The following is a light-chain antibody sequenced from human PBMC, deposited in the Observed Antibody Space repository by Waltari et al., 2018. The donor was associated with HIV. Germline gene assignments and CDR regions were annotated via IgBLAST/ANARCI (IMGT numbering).Light chain of an antibody. V-gene: IGLV2-14*03. CDR2: DVS. CDR1: SRDVGGYRY. J-gene: IGLJ2*01. Sequence: QSALTQPASVSGSPGQSITISCSGTSRDVGGYRYVSWYQQHPGKAPKLVIFDVSNRPSGVSTPISASRSGNTASRTSSGLQTEDDGDYFCSAYARSAAHVIFGGGTKLTVL. CDR3: SAYARSAAHVI.